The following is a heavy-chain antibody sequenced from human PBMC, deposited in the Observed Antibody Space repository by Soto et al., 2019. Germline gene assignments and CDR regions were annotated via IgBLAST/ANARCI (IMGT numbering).Heavy chain of an antibody. CDR1: GGSFSGYY. CDR2: INHGGST. V-gene: IGHV4-34*01. J-gene: IGHJ4*02. Sequence: PSETLSLTCTVYGGSFSGYYWSWIRQPPGKGLEWIGDINHGGSTNYNPSLKSRVTISVDTSKNQFSLKLNSVTAADTAVYYCVRNFDYWGQGTLVTVSS. CDR3: VRNFDY.